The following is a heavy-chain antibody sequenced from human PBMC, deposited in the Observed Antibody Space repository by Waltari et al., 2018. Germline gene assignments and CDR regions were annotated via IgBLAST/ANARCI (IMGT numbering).Heavy chain of an antibody. J-gene: IGHJ6*02. CDR3: VRLEDCTGPGGNCYSGAPFAVDV. V-gene: IGHV4-34*01. CDR2: INHSPNS. Sequence: QVHLQQWGAGLLRPSETLSLICADYGGSLRGYYWGCNSQPPGKGLEWIEEINHSPNSNYNPSLRSRVHMSIDTSQNQFSLQLTSVTAADTGVYYCVRLEDCTGPGGNCYSGAPFAVDVWGQGTTVTVPS. CDR1: GGSLRGYY. D-gene: IGHD2-8*02.